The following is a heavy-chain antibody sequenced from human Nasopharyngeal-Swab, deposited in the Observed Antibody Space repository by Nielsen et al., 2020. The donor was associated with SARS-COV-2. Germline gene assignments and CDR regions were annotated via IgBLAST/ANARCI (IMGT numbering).Heavy chain of an antibody. CDR1: GYTLTELS. J-gene: IGHJ4*02. CDR2: FDPENGET. D-gene: IGHD3-10*01. Sequence: ASVKVSCKVSGYTLTELSMHWVRQAPGKGLEWMGGFDPENGETIYAQKFQGRVTMTTDTSTSTAYMELRSLRSDDTAVYYCARTEDYYGSGSYLNYFDYWGQGTLVTVSS. V-gene: IGHV1-24*01. CDR3: ARTEDYYGSGSYLNYFDY.